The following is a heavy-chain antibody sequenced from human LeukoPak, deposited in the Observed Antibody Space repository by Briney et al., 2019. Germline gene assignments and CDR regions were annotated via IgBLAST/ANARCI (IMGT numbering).Heavy chain of an antibody. CDR1: GFSLSTSGVG. Sequence: SGPTLVKPRQALTLTCTFSGFSLSTSGVGVGWIRQPPGKALEWLALIYWDDDKRYSPSLKSRLTITKDTSKNQVVLTMTNMDPVDTATYYCAHGSRGWYFDYWGQGTLVTVSS. V-gene: IGHV2-5*02. CDR2: IYWDDDK. CDR3: AHGSRGWYFDY. D-gene: IGHD6-13*01. J-gene: IGHJ4*02.